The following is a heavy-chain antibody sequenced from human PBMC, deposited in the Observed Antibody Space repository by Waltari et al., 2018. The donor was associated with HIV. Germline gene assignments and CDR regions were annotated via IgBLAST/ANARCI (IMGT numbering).Heavy chain of an antibody. J-gene: IGHJ2*01. CDR2: ISSSGSSI. Sequence: EVQLLESGGGLIQLGGSLRLSCARSGFTFSTYRPNWVRQAPGKGLEWVSFISSSGSSIDYADSVKGRFTISRDNAKNSLYLQMNTLTDEDTAVYYCARRYCSAGCVARYLDLWGRGTLVTVSS. CDR3: ARRYCSAGCVARYLDL. D-gene: IGHD2-15*01. V-gene: IGHV3-48*02. CDR1: GFTFSTYR.